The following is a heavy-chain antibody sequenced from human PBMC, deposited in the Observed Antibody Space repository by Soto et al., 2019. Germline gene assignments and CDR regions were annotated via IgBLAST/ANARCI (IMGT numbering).Heavy chain of an antibody. V-gene: IGHV1-2*02. CDR3: ARGVVIHYFYYYYGMDV. CDR2: INPNSGGT. CDR1: GYTFTGHY. J-gene: IGHJ6*02. Sequence: ASVKVSCKASGYTFTGHYMHWVRQAPGQGLEWMGWINPNSGGTNYAQKFQRRVTMTRDTSISTAYMELSRLRSDDTAVYYCARGVVIHYFYYYYGMDVWGQGTTVTVSS. D-gene: IGHD3-22*01.